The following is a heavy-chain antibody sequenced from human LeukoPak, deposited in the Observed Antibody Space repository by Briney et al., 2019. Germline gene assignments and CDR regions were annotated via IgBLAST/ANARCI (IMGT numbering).Heavy chain of an antibody. CDR2: IYYSGST. CDR3: ARELGGWHGGVDY. J-gene: IGHJ4*02. D-gene: IGHD6-19*01. V-gene: IGHV4-59*01. CDR1: GGSISSYY. Sequence: SETLSLTCTVSGGSISSYYWSWIRQPPGKGLEWIGYIYYSGSTNYNPSLKSRVTISVDTSKNQFSLKLSSVTAADTAVYYCARELGGWHGGVDYWGQGTLVTVSS.